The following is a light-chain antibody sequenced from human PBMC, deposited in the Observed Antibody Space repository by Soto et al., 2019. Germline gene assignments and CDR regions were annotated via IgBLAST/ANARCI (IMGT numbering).Light chain of an antibody. J-gene: IGLJ3*02. V-gene: IGLV7-46*01. CDR3: LLSYSNSRRV. Sequence: QAVVTQEPSLTVSPGGTVTLTCGSSTGDVTSGHYPYWFQQKPGQAPRTLIFETSNKHSWTPARFSGSLLGGKAAQTLSGAQPEDESEYYCLLSYSNSRRVFGGGTKLTVL. CDR1: TGDVTSGHY. CDR2: ETS.